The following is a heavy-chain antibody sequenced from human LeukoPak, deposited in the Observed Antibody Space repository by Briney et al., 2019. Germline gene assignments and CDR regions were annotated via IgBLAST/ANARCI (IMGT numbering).Heavy chain of an antibody. V-gene: IGHV3-23*01. D-gene: IGHD2-2*01. CDR2: ISGSGGAT. J-gene: IGHJ4*02. Sequence: QAPGXXLEGVSVISGSGGATFYGDSVQGRFTISRDNSRDTLYLQMSSLRAEDTAVYYCARGDIVVVPAANYFDYWGQGTLVTVSS. CDR3: ARGDIVVVPAANYFDY.